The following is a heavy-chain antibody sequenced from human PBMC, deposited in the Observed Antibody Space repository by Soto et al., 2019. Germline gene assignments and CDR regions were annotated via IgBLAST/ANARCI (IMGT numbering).Heavy chain of an antibody. J-gene: IGHJ4*02. V-gene: IGHV4-59*01. CDR2: IYYSGST. Sequence: SETLSLTCTVSGGSISSYYWSWIRQPPGKGLEWIGYIYYSGSTNYNPSLKSRVTISVDTSKNQFSLKLSSVTAADTAVDDYARGGETDFWSGYYFDYWGQGTLVTVSS. CDR1: GGSISSYY. D-gene: IGHD3-3*01. CDR3: ARGGETDFWSGYYFDY.